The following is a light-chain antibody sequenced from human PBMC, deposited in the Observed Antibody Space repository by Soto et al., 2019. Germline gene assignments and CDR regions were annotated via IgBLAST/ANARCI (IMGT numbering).Light chain of an antibody. CDR3: QQYNSYST. J-gene: IGKJ1*01. CDR1: QSISSR. V-gene: IGKV1-5*01. CDR2: DAS. Sequence: VQLTQSTSTLSASVGDRVTITFRASQSISSRLAWYQQKPGKAPKLLIYDASSLESGVPSRFSGSGSGTEFTLTISSLQPDDFATYYCQQYNSYSTFGPGTKVDI.